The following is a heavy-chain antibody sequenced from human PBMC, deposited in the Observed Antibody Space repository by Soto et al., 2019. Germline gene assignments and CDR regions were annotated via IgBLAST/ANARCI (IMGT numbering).Heavy chain of an antibody. CDR1: GYRFTSYW. Sequence: WESLKISCRTSGYRFTSYWIAWVRQMPGKGLEWMGIIFPSDSDTRYSPSFQGQVTISADRSTSTVFLQWASLKASDTAVYFCARKDKSGYFNWFDPWGQGTLVTVSS. J-gene: IGHJ5*02. V-gene: IGHV5-51*01. CDR2: IFPSDSDT. CDR3: ARKDKSGYFNWFDP. D-gene: IGHD3-22*01.